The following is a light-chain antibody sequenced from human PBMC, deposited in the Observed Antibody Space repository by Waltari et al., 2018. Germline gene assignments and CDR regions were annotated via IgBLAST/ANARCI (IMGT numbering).Light chain of an antibody. J-gene: IGKJ5*01. CDR1: QDIRNY. CDR2: DTS. Sequence: DIQVTHSPSSLSASVGDRVTITCQASQDIRNYLDWYQQKPGKAPKLLIYDTSPLQKGVPSRFSGTGGGTDFTLTISSLQPEDIATYYCQQYENCPVTFGQGTRLEIK. CDR3: QQYENCPVT. V-gene: IGKV1-33*01.